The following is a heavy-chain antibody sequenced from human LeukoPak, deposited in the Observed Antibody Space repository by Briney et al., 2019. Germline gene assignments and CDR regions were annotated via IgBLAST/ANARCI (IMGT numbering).Heavy chain of an antibody. CDR1: GFTFSSSG. CDR2: MSSDGSNK. V-gene: IGHV3-30*18. J-gene: IGHJ4*02. D-gene: IGHD6-19*01. CDR3: AKDFISGSAH. Sequence: GGSLRLSCAASGFTFSSSGMHWVRQAPGKGLEWVAVMSSDGSNKYYADSVKGRFTISRDDSRNTLYLQMNSLRAEDTAVYFCAKDFISGSAHWGQGTLVTVSS.